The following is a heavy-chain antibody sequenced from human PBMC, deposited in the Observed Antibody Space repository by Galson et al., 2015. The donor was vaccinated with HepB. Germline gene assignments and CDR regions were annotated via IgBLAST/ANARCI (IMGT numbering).Heavy chain of an antibody. CDR2: ISWESVSI. V-gene: IGHV3-9*01. Sequence: SLRLSCAASGFSLDDYSMHWVRQTPGKGLEWVSGISWESVSIGYADSVKGRFTISRDNAKNSLYLEMNSLRPEDTAFYYCAKDRSGSSWYYFDHWGQGTLVTVSS. CDR3: AKDRSGSSWYYFDH. CDR1: GFSLDDYS. J-gene: IGHJ4*02. D-gene: IGHD6-13*01.